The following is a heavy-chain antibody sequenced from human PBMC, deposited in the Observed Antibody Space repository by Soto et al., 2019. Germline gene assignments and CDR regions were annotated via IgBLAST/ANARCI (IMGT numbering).Heavy chain of an antibody. D-gene: IGHD3-10*01. Sequence: PSETLSLTCTVSGGSISSYYWSWIRQPPGKGLEWIGYIYYSGSTNYNPSLKSRVTISVDTSKNQFSLKLSSVTAADTAVYYCARTSEELLWFGELSYNWFDPWGQGTLVTVSS. CDR3: ARTSEELLWFGELSYNWFDP. J-gene: IGHJ5*02. CDR1: GGSISSYY. V-gene: IGHV4-59*08. CDR2: IYYSGST.